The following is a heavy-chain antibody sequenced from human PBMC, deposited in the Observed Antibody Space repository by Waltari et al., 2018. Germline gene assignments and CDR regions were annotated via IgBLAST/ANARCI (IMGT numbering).Heavy chain of an antibody. J-gene: IGHJ4*02. CDR3: ARRTIAAAGSRGSDY. V-gene: IGHV4-34*01. D-gene: IGHD6-13*01. Sequence: QVQLQQWGAGLLKPSETLSLTCAVYGGSFSGYYWSWIRQPPGKGLEWIGEINHSGSTNYNPSLKRRVPISVDTSKNQFSLKLSSVTAADTAVYYCARRTIAAAGSRGSDYWGQGTLVTVSS. CDR1: GGSFSGYY. CDR2: INHSGST.